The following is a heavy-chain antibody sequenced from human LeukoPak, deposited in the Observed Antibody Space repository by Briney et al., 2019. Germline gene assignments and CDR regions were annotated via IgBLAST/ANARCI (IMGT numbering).Heavy chain of an antibody. J-gene: IGHJ3*02. Sequence: SVKVSCNASGYTFTSYGISWVRQAPGQGLEWMGSIIPIFGTANYAQKFQGRVTIITGESTGTAYMELSSLRSEDTAVYYCARDQTYYYDSSGPHAFDIWGQGTMVTVSS. CDR2: IIPIFGTA. CDR1: GYTFTSYG. V-gene: IGHV1-69*05. D-gene: IGHD3-22*01. CDR3: ARDQTYYYDSSGPHAFDI.